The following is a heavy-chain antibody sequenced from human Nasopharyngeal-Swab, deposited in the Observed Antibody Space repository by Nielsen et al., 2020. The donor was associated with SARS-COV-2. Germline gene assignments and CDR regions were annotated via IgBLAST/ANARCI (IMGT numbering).Heavy chain of an antibody. CDR3: AALTIAAAGRVAFDI. CDR1: GFTFTSSA. V-gene: IGHV1-58*01. Sequence: SVQVSCKASGFTFTSSAVQWVRQPRAQRLQWIGWIVVGSGNTNYSQKFQERLTITRDMSTSTAYMGLSSLRSEDTAVYYCAALTIAAAGRVAFDIWGQGTMVTVSS. D-gene: IGHD6-13*01. J-gene: IGHJ3*02. CDR2: IVVGSGNT.